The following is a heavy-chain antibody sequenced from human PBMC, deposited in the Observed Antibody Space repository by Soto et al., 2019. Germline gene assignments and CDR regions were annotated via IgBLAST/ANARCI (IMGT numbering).Heavy chain of an antibody. CDR3: ARDDVLCDGGLPLLGYYYHYMDV. V-gene: IGHV3-66*01. J-gene: IGHJ6*03. CDR1: GFTVSSKY. Sequence: GGSLRLSCAASGFTVSSKYMTWVRQAPGKGLEWVSLIQSGGTTYYADSVKGRFTISRDTSENTLHLQMDSLRVEDTAVYYCARDDVLCDGGLPLLGYYYHYMDVWGKGTTVTVSS. D-gene: IGHD2-21*01. CDR2: IQSGGTT.